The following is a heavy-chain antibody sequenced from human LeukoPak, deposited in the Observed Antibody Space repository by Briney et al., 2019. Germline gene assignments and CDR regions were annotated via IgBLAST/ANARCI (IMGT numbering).Heavy chain of an antibody. CDR1: GGSFSGYY. D-gene: IGHD3-3*01. V-gene: IGHV4-34*09. Sequence: PSETPSLTCALYGGSFSGYYWSCICQPPAHPPPSIGEIYFSECTFYDPSLKSRVTISVDTSKNQFSMKLSSVTAADTAVYYCARVRDFWSGYYIGILDYWGQGTLVTVSS. CDR2: IYFSECT. CDR3: ARVRDFWSGYYIGILDY. J-gene: IGHJ4*02.